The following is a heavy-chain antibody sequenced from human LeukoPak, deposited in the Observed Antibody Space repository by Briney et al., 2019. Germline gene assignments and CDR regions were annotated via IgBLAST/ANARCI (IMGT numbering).Heavy chain of an antibody. CDR2: IYYSGST. CDR1: GGSISSYY. J-gene: IGHJ4*02. CDR3: ARKGRFGELLA. V-gene: IGHV4-59*01. Sequence: ASETLSLTCTVSGGSISSYYWSRIRQPPGKGLEWIGYIYYSGSTNYNPSLKSRVTISVDTSKNQFSLKLSSVTAADTAVYYCARKGRFGELLAWGQGTLVTVSS. D-gene: IGHD3-10*01.